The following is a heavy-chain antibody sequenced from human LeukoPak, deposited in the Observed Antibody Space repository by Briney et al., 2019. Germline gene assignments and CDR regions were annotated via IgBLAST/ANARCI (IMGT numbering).Heavy chain of an antibody. Sequence: ASVKVSCKASGYIFTSYVLHWVRQAPGQGLEWMGWINTSTGNPTYAQGFTGRFVFSLDTSVSTAYLQISSLEADDTAIYYCARGDYETHGYQTRWGQGTLVTVSS. D-gene: IGHD3-22*01. CDR2: INTSTGNP. CDR3: ARGDYETHGYQTR. V-gene: IGHV7-4-1*02. CDR1: GYIFTSYV. J-gene: IGHJ4*02.